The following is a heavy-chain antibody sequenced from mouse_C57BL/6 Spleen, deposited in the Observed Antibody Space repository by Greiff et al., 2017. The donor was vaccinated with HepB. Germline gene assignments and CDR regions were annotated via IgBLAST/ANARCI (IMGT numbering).Heavy chain of an antibody. CDR2: IDPSDSYT. D-gene: IGHD1-1*01. CDR1: GYTLTSYW. Sequence: QVQLQQPGAELVKPGASVKLSCKASGYTLTSYWMQWVKQRPGQGLEWIGEIDPSDSYTNYNQKFKGKATLTVDTSSSTAYMQLSSLTSEDSAVYYCAPRGSNYPYYFDYWGQGTTLTVSS. CDR3: APRGSNYPYYFDY. V-gene: IGHV1-50*01. J-gene: IGHJ2*01.